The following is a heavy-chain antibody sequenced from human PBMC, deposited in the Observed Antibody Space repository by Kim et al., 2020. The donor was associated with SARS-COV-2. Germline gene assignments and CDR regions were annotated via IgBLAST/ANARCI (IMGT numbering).Heavy chain of an antibody. CDR3: ARGDSGSYYGFDY. V-gene: IGHV1-2*02. D-gene: IGHD1-26*01. J-gene: IGHJ4*02. Sequence: YAQKFQGRVTMTRDTSISTAYMELSRLRSDDTAVYYCARGDSGSYYGFDYWGQGTLVTVSS.